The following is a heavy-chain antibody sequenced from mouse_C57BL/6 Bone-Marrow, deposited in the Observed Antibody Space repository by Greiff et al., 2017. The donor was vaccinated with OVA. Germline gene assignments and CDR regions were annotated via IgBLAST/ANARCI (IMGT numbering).Heavy chain of an antibody. CDR1: GFTITDYY. D-gene: IGHD1-2*01. CDR2: IDPEDGGP. J-gene: IGHJ3*01. Sequence: EVQLQQSGAELVRPGASVKLSCTASGFTITDYYMHWVKQRPEQGLEWIGRIDPEDGGPEYAPKFQGKATLTADTSSNTAYLQLISLTSEDAAVYYCTTWATAAAYWGQGTLVTVSA. CDR3: TTWATAAAY. V-gene: IGHV14-1*01.